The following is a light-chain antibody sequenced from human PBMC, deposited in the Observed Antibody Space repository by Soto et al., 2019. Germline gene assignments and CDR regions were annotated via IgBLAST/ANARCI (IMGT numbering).Light chain of an antibody. V-gene: IGLV2-14*01. J-gene: IGLJ1*01. Sequence: QSALTQPASVSGSPGQSITISCTGTSSDVGGYNYVSWYQQHPGKAPKLMIYEVSNRPSGVSNRFSGSKSGNTASLTISGLQAEDEADYYCSSYTRSSTHYVFGTGNKLTVL. CDR2: EVS. CDR1: SSDVGGYNY. CDR3: SSYTRSSTHYV.